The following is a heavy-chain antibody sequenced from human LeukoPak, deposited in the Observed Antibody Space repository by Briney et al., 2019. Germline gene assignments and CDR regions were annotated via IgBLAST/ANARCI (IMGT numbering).Heavy chain of an antibody. J-gene: IGHJ4*02. D-gene: IGHD6-13*01. CDR1: GYTFTSYD. CDR2: MNPNSGNT. CDR3: ARDTAAGIDY. Sequence: ASVKVSCKASGYTFTSYDINWVRQATGQGLEWMGWMNPNSGNTGYAQKFQGRVTMTRDTSISTAYMELSRLRSDDSAVYYCARDTAAGIDYWGQGTLVTVSS. V-gene: IGHV1-8*01.